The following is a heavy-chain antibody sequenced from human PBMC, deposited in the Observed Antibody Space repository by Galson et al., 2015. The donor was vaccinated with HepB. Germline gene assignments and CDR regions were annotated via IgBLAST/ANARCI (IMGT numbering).Heavy chain of an antibody. CDR2: ISSSSSYI. Sequence: SLRLSCAASGFTFSSYSMNWVRQAPGKGLEWVSSISSSSSYIYYADSVKGRFTISRDNAKNSLYLQMNSLRAEDTAVYYCARWYSSGWLVDYWGQGTLVTVSS. J-gene: IGHJ4*02. D-gene: IGHD6-19*01. CDR1: GFTFSSYS. CDR3: ARWYSSGWLVDY. V-gene: IGHV3-21*01.